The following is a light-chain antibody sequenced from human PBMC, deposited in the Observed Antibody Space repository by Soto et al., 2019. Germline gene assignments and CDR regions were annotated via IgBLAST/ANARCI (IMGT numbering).Light chain of an antibody. CDR1: QDIKND. J-gene: IGKJ1*01. CDR3: LQEYNLWT. CDR2: AAS. Sequence: AIQMTQSPSSLSASVGDRVIITCRASQDIKNDLGWYQQKPGKAPKLLIYAASILQSGVPSRFSCRGSGTDLSLTISSLQPDGFASYYCLQEYNLWTFGQGTKVEVK. V-gene: IGKV1-6*01.